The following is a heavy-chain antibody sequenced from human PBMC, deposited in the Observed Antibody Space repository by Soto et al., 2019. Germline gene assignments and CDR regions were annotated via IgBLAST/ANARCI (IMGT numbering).Heavy chain of an antibody. Sequence: SETLSLTCAVSSVSISSSNWWSWVRQPPGKGLEWIGEIYHSGSTNYNPSLKSRVTISVDKSKNQFSLKLSSVTAADTAVYYCARGATSGDYYYYYMDVWGKGTTVTVSS. D-gene: IGHD1-26*01. CDR1: SVSISSSNW. CDR2: IYHSGST. CDR3: ARGATSGDYYYYYMDV. J-gene: IGHJ6*03. V-gene: IGHV4-4*02.